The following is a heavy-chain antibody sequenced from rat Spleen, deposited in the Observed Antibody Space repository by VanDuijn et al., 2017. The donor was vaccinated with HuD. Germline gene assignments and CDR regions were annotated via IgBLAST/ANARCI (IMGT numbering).Heavy chain of an antibody. CDR3: TRESLPGFNSHWFLS. J-gene: IGHJ3*01. V-gene: IGHV2-43*01. Sequence: QVQLKESGPGLVQPSQTLSLTCTVSGFSLPSYHVSWVRQSPGKGLEWMGVIWTGGNTYSNSALSSRLSISRDTSKSQVFLKVDSLQTEDTATYFCTRESLPGFNSHWFLSWGQGTLVTVSS. D-gene: IGHD1-4*01. CDR2: IWTGGNT. CDR1: GFSLPSYH.